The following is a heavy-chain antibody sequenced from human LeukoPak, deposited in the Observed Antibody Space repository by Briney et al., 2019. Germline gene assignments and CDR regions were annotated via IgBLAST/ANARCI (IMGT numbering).Heavy chain of an antibody. CDR2: MNPNRGNT. CDR1: GYTLTSYD. V-gene: IGHV1-8*01. CDR3: AGKTYYDFWSGSDAFDI. J-gene: IGHJ3*02. Sequence: ASVKVSCKASGYTLTSYDIDWVRQATGQGLEWVGWMNPNRGNTGYAHKFQGRVTMTRNTSINTAYMELSSLRSEDTAVYYCAGKTYYDFWSGSDAFDIWGQGTMVTVSS. D-gene: IGHD3-3*01.